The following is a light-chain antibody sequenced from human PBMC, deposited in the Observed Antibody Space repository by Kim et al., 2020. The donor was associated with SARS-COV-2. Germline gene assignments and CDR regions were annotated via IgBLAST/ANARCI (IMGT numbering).Light chain of an antibody. J-gene: IGKJ5*01. CDR1: QSISSY. Sequence: ASVGDRVTITCQASQSISSYLNWYQQRPGKAPKLLIYAASSLQSGVPSRFSGSGSGTDFTLTISSLQPEDFAAYYCQQSYSTPIAFGQGTRLEIK. CDR3: QQSYSTPIA. V-gene: IGKV1-39*01. CDR2: AAS.